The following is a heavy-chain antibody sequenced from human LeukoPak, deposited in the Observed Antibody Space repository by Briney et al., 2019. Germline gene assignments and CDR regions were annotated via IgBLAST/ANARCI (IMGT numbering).Heavy chain of an antibody. D-gene: IGHD3-16*02. Sequence: PGGSLRLSCAASGFTFSSYDMRWVRQAPGKGLEGVSGINWNGGSTGYADSVKGRFTISRDNAKNSLYLQMSSLRAEDTALYYCARDWFTRLGELSPDRAFDYWGQGTLVTVSS. CDR2: INWNGGST. CDR3: ARDWFTRLGELSPDRAFDY. V-gene: IGHV3-20*04. CDR1: GFTFSSYD. J-gene: IGHJ4*02.